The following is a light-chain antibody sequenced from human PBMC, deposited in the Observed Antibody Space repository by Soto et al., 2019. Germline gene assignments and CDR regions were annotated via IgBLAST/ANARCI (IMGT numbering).Light chain of an antibody. CDR1: SGYSNYK. V-gene: IGLV9-49*01. CDR2: VGTGGIVG. Sequence: QLVLTQPPSASASLGASVTLTCTLSSGYSNYKVDWYQQRPGKGPRFVMRVGTGGIVGSKGDGIPDRFSVLGSGLNRYLTIKNIQEEDESYYHCGADHGSGSNFVYVFGTGTKLTVL. J-gene: IGLJ1*01. CDR3: GADHGSGSNFVYV.